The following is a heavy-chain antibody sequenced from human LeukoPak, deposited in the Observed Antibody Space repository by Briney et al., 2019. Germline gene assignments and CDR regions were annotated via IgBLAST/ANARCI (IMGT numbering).Heavy chain of an antibody. CDR3: ARTITYYYESSGYYADY. V-gene: IGHV4-34*01. CDR1: GGTFSDYY. Sequence: SETLSLTCAVSGGTFSDYYWNWVRQPPGKGLEWIGEINHSGSTNYNPSLKSRVTISVATSNNQFSLKLSSVTAADTAVYYCARTITYYYESSGYYADYGGQGTLVTVSS. J-gene: IGHJ4*02. D-gene: IGHD3-22*01. CDR2: INHSGST.